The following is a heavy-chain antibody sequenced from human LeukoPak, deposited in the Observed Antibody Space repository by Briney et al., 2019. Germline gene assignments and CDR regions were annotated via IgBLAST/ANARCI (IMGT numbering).Heavy chain of an antibody. CDR1: GGSISSYY. J-gene: IGHJ4*02. D-gene: IGHD5-18*01. V-gene: IGHV4-59*01. Sequence: PSETLSLTCTVSGGSISSYYWSWIRQPPGKGLEWIGYIYYSGSTNYNPSLKSRVTISVDTSKNQFSLKLSSVTAADTAVSYCARDGGAGYSYGYMFDYWGQGTLVTVSS. CDR3: ARDGGAGYSYGYMFDY. CDR2: IYYSGST.